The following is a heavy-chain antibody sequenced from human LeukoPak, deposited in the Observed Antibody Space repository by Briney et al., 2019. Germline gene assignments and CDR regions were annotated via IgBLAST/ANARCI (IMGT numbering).Heavy chain of an antibody. CDR3: ARGDSTYYYDSSGYSGQFDY. CDR1: GYTFTMYY. D-gene: IGHD3-22*01. J-gene: IGHJ4*02. CDR2: INPSGGST. V-gene: IGHV1-46*01. Sequence: GASVKVSCKASGYTFTMYYIHWVRQAPGQGLEWMGIINPSGGSTSYAQKFQGRVTMTRDMSTSTVYMELSSLRSEDTAVYYCARGDSTYYYDSSGYSGQFDYWGQGTLVTVSS.